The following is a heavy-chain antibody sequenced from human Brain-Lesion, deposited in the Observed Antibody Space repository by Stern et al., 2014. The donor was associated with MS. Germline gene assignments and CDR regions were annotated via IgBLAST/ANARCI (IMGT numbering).Heavy chain of an antibody. Sequence: QLQLQESGPGLVKPSQTLSLSCTVSGGSISSGGYYWSWIRQPAGKGLEWIGRIFNSGSPRYNPSLKSRVTISIDTSKNQFSRRRNSMTAADTAVYYCARGRVVPGFQYYATDVWGQGTTVIVSS. CDR1: GGSISSGGYY. CDR2: IFNSGSP. J-gene: IGHJ6*02. D-gene: IGHD2-2*01. CDR3: ARGRVVPGFQYYATDV. V-gene: IGHV4-61*02.